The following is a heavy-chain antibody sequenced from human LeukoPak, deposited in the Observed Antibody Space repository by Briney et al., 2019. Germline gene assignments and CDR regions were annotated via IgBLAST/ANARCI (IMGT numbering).Heavy chain of an antibody. Sequence: PGRSLRLSCAASGFTFSNYDMHWVRQAPGKGLELVAVIWFDGSNKFYADSVKGRFTISRDNSKNTLYLQMNSLRAEDTAVYYCASSAGALIDCWGQGTLVIVSS. CDR3: ASSAGALIDC. J-gene: IGHJ4*02. CDR2: IWFDGSNK. CDR1: GFTFSNYD. V-gene: IGHV3-33*01. D-gene: IGHD6-19*01.